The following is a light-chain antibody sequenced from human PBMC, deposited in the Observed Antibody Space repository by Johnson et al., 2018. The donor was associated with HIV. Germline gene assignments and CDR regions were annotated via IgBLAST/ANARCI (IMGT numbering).Light chain of an antibody. Sequence: QSVLTQPPSVSAAPGQKVTISCSGSSSNIGNNYVSWYQQLPGTAPKLLIYDNNKRPSGIPDRFSGSKSGTSATLALTGLQPGDEADYYCGTWDSSLSGGVFGTGTKVTVL. CDR2: DNN. V-gene: IGLV1-51*01. CDR3: GTWDSSLSGGV. CDR1: SSNIGNNY. J-gene: IGLJ1*01.